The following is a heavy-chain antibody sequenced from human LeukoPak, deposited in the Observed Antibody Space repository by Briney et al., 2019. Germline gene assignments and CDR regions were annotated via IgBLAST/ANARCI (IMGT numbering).Heavy chain of an antibody. Sequence: PGGSLRLSCAASGFTISGFWMHWVRQVPGEGLVLVARMNSAGTTINYADSVKGRFTISRDNVRNTMYLQMNNLSLEDTAVYFCIREVQVRASASLGLWGRGTLVTVS. CDR2: MNSAGTTI. CDR3: IREVQVRASASLGL. CDR1: GFTISGFW. D-gene: IGHD1-1*01. J-gene: IGHJ4*01. V-gene: IGHV3-74*01.